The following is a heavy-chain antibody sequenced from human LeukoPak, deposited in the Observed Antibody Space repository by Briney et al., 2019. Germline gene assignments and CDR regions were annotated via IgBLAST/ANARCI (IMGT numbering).Heavy chain of an antibody. V-gene: IGHV3-11*04. Sequence: GGSLRLSCAASGFTFSDYYMGWIRQAPGKGLEWVSHINNRGSTIYYADSVKGRFTISRDNARNTLSLQMNSLTIEDTAVYYCVVVVEPPDSDGFDVWGQGTMITVSS. CDR2: INNRGSTI. CDR3: VVVVEPPDSDGFDV. D-gene: IGHD1-14*01. J-gene: IGHJ3*01. CDR1: GFTFSDYY.